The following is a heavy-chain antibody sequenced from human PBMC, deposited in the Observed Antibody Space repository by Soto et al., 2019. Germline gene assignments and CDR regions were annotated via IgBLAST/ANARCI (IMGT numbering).Heavy chain of an antibody. J-gene: IGHJ6*01. V-gene: IGHV3-30-3*02. CDR2: ISFDGSKK. Sequence: GGSLRLSCVGSGFTFISCDMHWVRQAPGKGLEWVGFISFDGSKKHYADSVEGRFTISRDNSKSTMYLEMSSLRPEDTAVYYCTKVDVWGPGTAVTVSS. CDR1: GFTFISCD. CDR3: TKVDV.